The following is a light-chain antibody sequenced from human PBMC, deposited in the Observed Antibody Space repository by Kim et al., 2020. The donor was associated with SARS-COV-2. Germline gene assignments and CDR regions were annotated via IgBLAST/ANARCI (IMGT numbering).Light chain of an antibody. CDR2: KHN. Sequence: TVTLASPRRRGRIASNLVQCYQQRPGSAPTTVIYKHNQRPSGVPDRFSGSSDSSSNSASLTISGLKTEDEADYYCQSYDSSNLNVFGSGTKVTVL. CDR3: QSYDSSNLNV. V-gene: IGLV6-57*03. J-gene: IGLJ6*01. CDR1: RGRIASNL.